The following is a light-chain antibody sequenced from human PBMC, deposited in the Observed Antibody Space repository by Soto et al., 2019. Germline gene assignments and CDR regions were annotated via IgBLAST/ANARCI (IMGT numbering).Light chain of an antibody. Sequence: QSALTQPPSASGSPGQSVTISCTGTSSDVGGYNYVSWYKQHPGKAPKLMIYEVSKRPSGVPDRFSGSKSGNTASQTVSGHQSEDEADYYCSSYAGSNNLVFGGGTQLTVL. CDR3: SSYAGSNNLV. CDR2: EVS. CDR1: SSDVGGYNY. V-gene: IGLV2-8*01. J-gene: IGLJ3*02.